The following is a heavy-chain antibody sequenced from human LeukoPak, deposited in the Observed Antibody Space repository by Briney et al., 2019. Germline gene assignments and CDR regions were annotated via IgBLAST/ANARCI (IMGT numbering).Heavy chain of an antibody. CDR1: GGSISSGSYY. Sequence: SETLSLTCTVSGGSISSGSYYWSWIRQPAGKGLEWIGRIYTSGSTNYNPSLKSRVTISVDTSKNQFSLKLSSVTAADTAVYYCARGSSEVAVHNNWFDPWGQGTLVTVSS. CDR2: IYTSGST. D-gene: IGHD6-19*01. V-gene: IGHV4-61*02. CDR3: ARGSSEVAVHNNWFDP. J-gene: IGHJ5*02.